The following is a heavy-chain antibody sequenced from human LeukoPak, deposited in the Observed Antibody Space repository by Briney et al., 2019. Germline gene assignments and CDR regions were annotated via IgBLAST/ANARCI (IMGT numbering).Heavy chain of an antibody. J-gene: IGHJ3*02. Sequence: PSETLSLTCTVSGGSISNYNWSWIRQPPGKGLEWIGYFYYSGSTHYNPSLKSRVTILEDTSKNQLSLKLSSVTAADTAVYYCARLYCGSTSCYTGALDIWGQGTMVTVSS. CDR1: GGSISNYN. D-gene: IGHD2-2*02. CDR3: ARLYCGSTSCYTGALDI. CDR2: FYYSGST. V-gene: IGHV4-59*01.